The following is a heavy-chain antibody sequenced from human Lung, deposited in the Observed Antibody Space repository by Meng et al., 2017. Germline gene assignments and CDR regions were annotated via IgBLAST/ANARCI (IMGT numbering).Heavy chain of an antibody. D-gene: IGHD2-21*01. V-gene: IGHV4-4*02. CDR2: IYHSGST. J-gene: IGHJ4*02. CDR3: TKNDFYCLGY. CDR1: GGSSSSDTW. Sequence: VQLQGAGPGLVKPSGTLSLTCAVSGGSSSSDTWWSWVRQPPGKGLEWIGEIYHSGSTNYNPSLKIRITISVDKPKNQFSLTLSSVTAADTAVYYCTKNDFYCLGYWGQGTLVTVSS.